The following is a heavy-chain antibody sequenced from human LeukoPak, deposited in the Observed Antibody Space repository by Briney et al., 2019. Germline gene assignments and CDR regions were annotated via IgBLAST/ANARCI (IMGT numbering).Heavy chain of an antibody. D-gene: IGHD4-17*01. CDR3: ARINYGDYWFDP. Sequence: PSENLSLTCTVSGGSISSGGYYWSWIRQHPGKGLAWIGYIYYSGSTYYNPSLKSRVTISVDTSKNQFSLKLSSVTAADTAVYYCARINYGDYWFDPWGQGTLVTVSS. CDR1: GGSISSGGYY. CDR2: IYYSGST. J-gene: IGHJ5*02. V-gene: IGHV4-31*03.